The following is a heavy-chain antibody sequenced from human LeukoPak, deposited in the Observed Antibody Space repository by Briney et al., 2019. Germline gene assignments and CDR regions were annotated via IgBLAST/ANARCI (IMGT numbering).Heavy chain of an antibody. Sequence: SETLSLTCTVSGGSISSYYWSWLRQPPGKGLEWIGYVYSSGNTNYNPSLKTRVTISVDASMNQFSLNLSSVTAADTAAYYCARLHGGKGQYYFDYWGQGTLVTVSS. CDR2: VYSSGNT. D-gene: IGHD4-23*01. V-gene: IGHV4-4*09. J-gene: IGHJ4*02. CDR1: GGSISSYY. CDR3: ARLHGGKGQYYFDY.